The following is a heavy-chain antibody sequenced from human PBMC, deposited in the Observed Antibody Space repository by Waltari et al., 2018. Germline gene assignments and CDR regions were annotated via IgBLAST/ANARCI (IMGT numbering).Heavy chain of an antibody. V-gene: IGHV3-21*02. J-gene: IGHJ4*02. Sequence: EVQLVGSGGGLVKPGGSLRLSCAASGFTFSSYTMNWVRQAPGKGLDWISSISSGRSYIYYADSLKGRFIISRDNAKNSLYLQMNSLRAEDTAVYYCAREWGVMVGTAAFYFDYWGQGTLVTVSS. D-gene: IGHD2-15*01. CDR3: AREWGVMVGTAAFYFDY. CDR1: GFTFSSYT. CDR2: ISSGRSYI.